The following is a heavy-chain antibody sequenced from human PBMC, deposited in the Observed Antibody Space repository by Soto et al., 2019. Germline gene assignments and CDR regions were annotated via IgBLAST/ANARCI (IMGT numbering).Heavy chain of an antibody. CDR3: AREILDSYDSRPFDH. D-gene: IGHD3-22*01. Sequence: PLETLPLTWTVSGGSISSGGYYWSWIRQHPGKGLEWIGYIYYSGSTYYNPSLKSRVTISVDTSKNQFSLKLSSVTAADTAVYYCAREILDSYDSRPFDHWGQGTLVTVSS. CDR1: GGSISSGGYY. CDR2: IYYSGST. V-gene: IGHV4-31*02. J-gene: IGHJ4*02.